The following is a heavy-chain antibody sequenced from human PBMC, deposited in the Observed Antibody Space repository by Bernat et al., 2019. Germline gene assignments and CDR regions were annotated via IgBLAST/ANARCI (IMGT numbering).Heavy chain of an antibody. CDR1: GYTFTSYA. Sequence: QVQLVQSGAEVKKPGASVKVSCKASGYTFTSYAMHWVRQAPGQRLEWMGWINAGNGNTKCSQKFQGRVTITRDTSASTAYMELSSLRSEDTAVYYCARGDWDYYDSSGPDYWGQGTLVTVSS. D-gene: IGHD3-22*01. V-gene: IGHV1-3*01. CDR3: ARGDWDYYDSSGPDY. J-gene: IGHJ4*02. CDR2: INAGNGNT.